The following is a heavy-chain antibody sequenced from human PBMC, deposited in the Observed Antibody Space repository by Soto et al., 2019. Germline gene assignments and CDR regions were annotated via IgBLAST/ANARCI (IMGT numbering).Heavy chain of an antibody. CDR1: GYTFTNFG. V-gene: IGHV1-18*01. J-gene: IGHJ4*02. D-gene: IGHD3-16*01. CDR2: ISDYNGNT. CDR3: ARGGTPMDY. Sequence: QVQLVQSGAEVKKPGASVKVSCKASGYTFTNFGISWVRQAPGQGLEWMGWISDYNGNTNYAQNFQGRVTMTTDTPTRTADMELRSPRSDDTAVYYCARGGTPMDYWGQGTLVTVSS.